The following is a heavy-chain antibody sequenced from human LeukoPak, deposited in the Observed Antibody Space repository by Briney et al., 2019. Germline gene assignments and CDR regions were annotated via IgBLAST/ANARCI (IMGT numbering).Heavy chain of an antibody. CDR1: GYTFTSYD. CDR3: ARVFQKQLSDY. Sequence: ASVKVSCKASGYTFTSYDINWVRQATGQGLEWMGWMNPNSGGTNYAQNQGRVTMTRDTSISTAYMELSRLRSDDTAVYYCARVFQKQLSDYWGQGSLVTVSS. CDR2: MNPNSGGT. J-gene: IGHJ4*02. D-gene: IGHD6-13*01. V-gene: IGHV1-2*02.